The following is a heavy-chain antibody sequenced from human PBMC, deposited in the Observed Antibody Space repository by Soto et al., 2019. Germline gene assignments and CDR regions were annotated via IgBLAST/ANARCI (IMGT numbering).Heavy chain of an antibody. CDR3: ASTGDYSGGSCYSVLPCAFDI. Sequence: GGSLRLSCAASGFTFSSYAMSWVRQAPGKGLEWVSAISGSGGSTYYADSVKGRFTISRDNSKNTLYLQMNSLRAEETAVYYCASTGDYSGGSCYSVLPCAFDIWGQGTMVTVSS. CDR2: ISGSGGST. V-gene: IGHV3-23*01. CDR1: GFTFSSYA. D-gene: IGHD2-15*01. J-gene: IGHJ3*02.